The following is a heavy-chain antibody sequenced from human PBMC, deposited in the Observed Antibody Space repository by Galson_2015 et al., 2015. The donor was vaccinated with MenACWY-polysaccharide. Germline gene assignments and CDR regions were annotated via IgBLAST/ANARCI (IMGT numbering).Heavy chain of an antibody. D-gene: IGHD3-3*01. CDR2: IRSSGANT. V-gene: IGHV3-23*01. J-gene: IGHJ5*02. CDR3: AKDSTDFWSVAGRFDH. CDR1: GLTFSSYG. Sequence: SLRLSCAGSGLTFSSYGMSWVRQAPGKGLEWVSAIRSSGANTYYADSVKGRFTISRDNSMNTLYLQMNSLRAEDTAVYYCAKDSTDFWSVAGRFDHWGQGTLVTVSS.